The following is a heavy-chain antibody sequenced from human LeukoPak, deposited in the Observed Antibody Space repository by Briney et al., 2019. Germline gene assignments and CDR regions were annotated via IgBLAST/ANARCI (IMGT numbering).Heavy chain of an antibody. J-gene: IGHJ4*02. Sequence: SETLCLSCAVYGGSFSGYYWSWIRQPPGKGLEWIGEINHSGSTNYYPSLKSRVTISVDTSKNQFSLKLSSVTAADTAVYYCARRETDEYSGYYFDYWGQGTLVTVSS. CDR2: INHSGST. CDR1: GGSFSGYY. D-gene: IGHD6-6*01. CDR3: ARRETDEYSGYYFDY. V-gene: IGHV4-34*01.